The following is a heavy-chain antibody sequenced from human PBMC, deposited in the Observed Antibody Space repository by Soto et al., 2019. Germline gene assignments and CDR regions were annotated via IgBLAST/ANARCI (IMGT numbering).Heavy chain of an antibody. V-gene: IGHV4-30-2*01. CDR2: IYHSGST. D-gene: IGHD3-22*01. J-gene: IGHJ4*02. CDR3: ARGESLIRGVKDYFDY. CDR1: GGSISSGGYS. Sequence: QLQLQESGSGLVKPSQTLSLTCAVSGGSISSGGYSWSWIRQPPGKGLEWIGYIYHSGSTYYNPSLKSRVTISVDRSKNQFSLKLSSVTAADTAVYYCARGESLIRGVKDYFDYWGQGTLVTVSS.